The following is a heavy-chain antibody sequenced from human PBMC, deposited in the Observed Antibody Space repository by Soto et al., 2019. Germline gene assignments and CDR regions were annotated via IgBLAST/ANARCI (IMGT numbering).Heavy chain of an antibody. V-gene: IGHV3-74*01. J-gene: IGHJ6*02. CDR3: VRDFWRNGVCLDV. Sequence: PGGSLRLSCAASGFTFSNYWMHWVRQAPGKGLVWVSRINSDGSSTSYADSVKGRFTISRDNAKNTLYLQMNSLRAEDTAVFYCVRDFWRNGVCLDVWGQGTTVTVSS. CDR1: GFTFSNYW. D-gene: IGHD2-8*01. CDR2: INSDGSST.